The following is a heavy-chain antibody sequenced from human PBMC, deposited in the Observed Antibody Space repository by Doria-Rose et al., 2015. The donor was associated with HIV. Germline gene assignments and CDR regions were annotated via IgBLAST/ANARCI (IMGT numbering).Heavy chain of an antibody. V-gene: IGHV2-26*01. J-gene: IGHJ4*02. D-gene: IGHD6-13*01. CDR2: IFSDDER. CDR1: GVSLSSPGMG. Sequence: QVTLKESGPVLVKPTETLTLTCTVSGVSLSSPGMGVSWIRQPPGKALEWLANIFSDDERSYKTYLKSRLTIYRGASKSQVVLTMTDRNPVDTATYYCARIKSSRWYHKYYFDFWGQGPLVIVSA. CDR3: ARIKSSRWYHKYYFDF.